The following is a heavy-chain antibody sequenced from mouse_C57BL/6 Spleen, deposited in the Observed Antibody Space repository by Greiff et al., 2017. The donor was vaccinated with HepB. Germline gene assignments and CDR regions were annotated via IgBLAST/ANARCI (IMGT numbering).Heavy chain of an antibody. V-gene: IGHV1-81*01. D-gene: IGHD2-4*01. CDR3: ARGDYEYGDYFDY. Sequence: VQLQQSGAELARPGASVKLSCKASGYTFTSYGISWVKQRTGQGLEWIGEIYPRSGNTYYNEKFKGKATLTADKSSSTAYMELRSLTSEDAAVYFCARGDYEYGDYFDYWGQGTTLTVSS. CDR1: GYTFTSYG. CDR2: IYPRSGNT. J-gene: IGHJ2*01.